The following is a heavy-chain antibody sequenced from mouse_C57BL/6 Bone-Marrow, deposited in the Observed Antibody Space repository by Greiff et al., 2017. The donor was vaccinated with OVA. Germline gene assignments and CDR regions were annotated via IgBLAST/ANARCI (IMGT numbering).Heavy chain of an antibody. J-gene: IGHJ4*01. V-gene: IGHV2-2*01. CDR1: GFSLTSYG. CDR3: ARKRGYDYDRDYAMDY. Sequence: VKLVESGPGLVQPSQSLSITCTVSGFSLTSYGVHWVRQSPGKGLEWLGVIWSGGSTDYNAAFISRLSISKDNSKSQVFFKMNSLQADDTAIYYCARKRGYDYDRDYAMDYWGQGTSVTVSS. D-gene: IGHD2-4*01. CDR2: IWSGGST.